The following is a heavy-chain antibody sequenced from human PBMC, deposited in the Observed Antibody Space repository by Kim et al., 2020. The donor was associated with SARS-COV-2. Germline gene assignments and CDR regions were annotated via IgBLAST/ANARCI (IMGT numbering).Heavy chain of an antibody. CDR1: GGSISSSSYY. V-gene: IGHV4-39*01. D-gene: IGHD6-13*01. Sequence: SETLSLTCTVSGGSISSSSYYWGWIRQPPGKGLEWIGSIYYSGSTYYNPSLKSRVTISVDTSKNQFSLKLSSVTAADTAVYYCARHWQQLGTFDYWGQGTPVNVSS. J-gene: IGHJ4*02. CDR2: IYYSGST. CDR3: ARHWQQLGTFDY.